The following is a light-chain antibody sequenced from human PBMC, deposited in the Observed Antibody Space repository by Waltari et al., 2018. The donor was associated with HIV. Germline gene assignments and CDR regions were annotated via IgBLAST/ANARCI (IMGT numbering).Light chain of an antibody. J-gene: IGLJ2*01. CDR2: GDN. Sequence: QSVLTQPPSVSGAPGQGVAIYSPGRDSHVGADYDVNWFHTLPGFPPKLLIYGDNYRPSGVPERFSASMSDSSGSLTISGLQSDDEADYFCASWDDSFNGPVFGGGTKLTVV. CDR1: DSHVGADYD. CDR3: ASWDDSFNGPV. V-gene: IGLV1-40*01.